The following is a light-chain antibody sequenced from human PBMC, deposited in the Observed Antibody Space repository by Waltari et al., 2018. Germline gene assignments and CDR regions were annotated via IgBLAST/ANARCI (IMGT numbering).Light chain of an antibody. Sequence: QLVLTQSPSASASLGASVKLTCTLSSGHSSNVIAWLQQQSEKGPRYLMKVNSDGSHSKGDEIPDRFSGSSSGAERYLTISSLQSEDEADYYCQTGGHGTLVFGGGTKLTVL. CDR2: VNSDGSH. CDR3: QTGGHGTLV. V-gene: IGLV4-69*01. CDR1: SGHSSNV. J-gene: IGLJ3*02.